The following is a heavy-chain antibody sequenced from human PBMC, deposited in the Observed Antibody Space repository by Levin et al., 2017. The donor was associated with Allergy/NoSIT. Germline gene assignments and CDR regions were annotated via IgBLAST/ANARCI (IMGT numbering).Heavy chain of an antibody. V-gene: IGHV2-70*11. J-gene: IGHJ4*02. Sequence: SGPTLVKPSQTLTLTCTFSGFSLSTSGMCVTWIRQPPGKALEWLARIDWDDDKYYSTSLKTRPTISKDTSKNQVVLTMTNMDPVDTATCCCARILDYSSGWWYFDYWGQGTLVTVSS. CDR1: GFSLSTSGMC. D-gene: IGHD6-19*01. CDR3: ARILDYSSGWWYFDY. CDR2: IDWDDDK.